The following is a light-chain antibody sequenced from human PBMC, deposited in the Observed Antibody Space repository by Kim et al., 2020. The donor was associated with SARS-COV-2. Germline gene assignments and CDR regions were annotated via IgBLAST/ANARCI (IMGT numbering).Light chain of an antibody. J-gene: IGKJ5*01. Sequence: SLSPGESASLSCGASQLVSSIAWYQQKPGQAPSLLIYGAFTRATGIPDRFSGSGSGTDFTLTISRLEPEDFAVYFCQQHGSSPITFGQGTRLEIK. V-gene: IGKV3-20*01. CDR1: QLVSS. CDR2: GAF. CDR3: QQHGSSPIT.